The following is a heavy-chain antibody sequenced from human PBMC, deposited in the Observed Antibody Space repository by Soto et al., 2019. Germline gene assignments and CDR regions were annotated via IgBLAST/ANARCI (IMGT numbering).Heavy chain of an antibody. Sequence: SETLSLTCTVSGGSISSYYWSWIRQPPGKGLEWIGYIYYSGSTNYNPSLKSRVTISVDTSKNQFSLKLSSVTAADTAVYYCARTLYSYGPRFDYWGQGNLVPVSS. CDR2: IYYSGST. CDR1: GGSISSYY. CDR3: ARTLYSYGPRFDY. V-gene: IGHV4-59*01. D-gene: IGHD5-18*01. J-gene: IGHJ4*02.